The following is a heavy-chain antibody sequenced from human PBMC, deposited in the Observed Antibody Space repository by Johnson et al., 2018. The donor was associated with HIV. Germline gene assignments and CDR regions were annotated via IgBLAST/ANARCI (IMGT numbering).Heavy chain of an antibody. V-gene: IGHV3-7*05. CDR2: IKQDGSEK. CDR3: ARDRTWGKNAFDI. D-gene: IGHD7-27*01. CDR1: GFSISTYW. J-gene: IGHJ3*02. Sequence: VQLVESGGGLVQPGGSLRLSCAASGFSISTYWMSWVRQAPGKGLEWVANIKQDGSEKYYVDSVKGRFTISRDIAKNSVYLQMNSLRAEDTAVYYCARDRTWGKNAFDIWGQGTMVTVSS.